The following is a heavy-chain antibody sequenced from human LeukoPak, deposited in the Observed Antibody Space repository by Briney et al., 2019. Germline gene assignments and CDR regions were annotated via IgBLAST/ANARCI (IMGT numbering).Heavy chain of an antibody. J-gene: IGHJ4*02. CDR3: AKAPDCSGGSCYSALYYFDY. V-gene: IGHV3-48*04. CDR1: GFTFSSYS. Sequence: GGSLRLSCAASGFTFSSYSMNWVRQAPGKGLEWVSYISSSSSTIYYADSVKGRFTISRDNAKNSLYLQMNSLRAEDTAVYYCAKAPDCSGGSCYSALYYFDYWGQGTLVTVSS. CDR2: ISSSSSTI. D-gene: IGHD2-15*01.